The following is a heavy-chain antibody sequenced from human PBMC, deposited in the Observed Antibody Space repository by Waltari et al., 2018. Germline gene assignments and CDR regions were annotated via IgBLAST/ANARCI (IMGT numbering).Heavy chain of an antibody. Sequence: EVLLVESGGGLVQPGGSLTLSCAASGFNFHSYSMNWVRQAPGKGPEWIAYINYSSSTIYYADSVKGRFTVSRDNEKSSLYLQMNTLRVEDTATYFCVRRAHDFWGQGTLVAVSS. CDR2: INYSSSTI. D-gene: IGHD1-1*01. CDR3: VRRAHDF. V-gene: IGHV3-48*01. CDR1: GFNFHSYS. J-gene: IGHJ1*01.